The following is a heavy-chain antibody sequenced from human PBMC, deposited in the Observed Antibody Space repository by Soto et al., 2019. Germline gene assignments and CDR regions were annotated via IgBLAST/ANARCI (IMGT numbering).Heavy chain of an antibody. CDR2: ITAFNGNT. CDR3: ARISQSDFWSGYYYFFDY. D-gene: IGHD3-3*01. Sequence: QVHLVQSGAEVEKPGASVNVSCKASGYTFTDYGISWVRQAPGQGLQWMGWITAFNGNTKYAQQFQGRVTMTTDTSTSTAYMELRSLESDDTAVYYCARISQSDFWSGYYYFFDYWGQGTLVTVSS. J-gene: IGHJ4*02. CDR1: GYTFTDYG. V-gene: IGHV1-18*01.